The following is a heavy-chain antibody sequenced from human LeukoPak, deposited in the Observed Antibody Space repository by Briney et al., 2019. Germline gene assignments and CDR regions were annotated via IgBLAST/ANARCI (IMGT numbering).Heavy chain of an antibody. D-gene: IGHD6-19*01. CDR1: GGSFSGYY. V-gene: IGHV4-34*01. CDR2: INHSGST. Sequence: SETLSLTCDVYGGSFSGYYWNWIRQPPGKGLEWIGEINHSGSTNYNPSLKSRVTISVDTSKNQFSLKLNSVTAADTAVYYCARRVAGSHAFDDWGQGTLVTVSS. J-gene: IGHJ4*02. CDR3: ARRVAGSHAFDD.